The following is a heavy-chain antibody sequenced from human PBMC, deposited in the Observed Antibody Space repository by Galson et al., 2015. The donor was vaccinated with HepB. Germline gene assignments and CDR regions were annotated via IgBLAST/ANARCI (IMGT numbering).Heavy chain of an antibody. CDR3: ARDGSIDSYGSSVYCFY. D-gene: IGHD3-22*01. CDR2: IIPIFGTA. CDR1: GGTFSSYA. V-gene: IGHV1-69*13. Sequence: SVTVSCKASGGTFSSYAISWVRQAPGQGLEWMGGIIPIFGTANYAQKFQGRVTITADESTSTDYMELSSLRSEDTAVNYCARDGSIDSYGSSVYCFYSGQGSLVPVSS. J-gene: IGHJ4*02.